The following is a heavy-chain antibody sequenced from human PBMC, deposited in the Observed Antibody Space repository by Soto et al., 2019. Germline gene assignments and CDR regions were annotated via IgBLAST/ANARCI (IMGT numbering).Heavy chain of an antibody. J-gene: IGHJ4*02. V-gene: IGHV3-23*01. CDR1: GFTFSSYA. Sequence: EVQLLESGGGLVQPGGSLRLSCAASGFTFSSYAMSWVRQAPGKGLEWVSAISGSGGSTYYADSVKGRFTISRDNSKNTLYLQMNSLRAEDAAVYYCAKHRDWNYALSDYWGQGTLVTVSS. CDR2: ISGSGGST. CDR3: AKHRDWNYALSDY. D-gene: IGHD1-7*01.